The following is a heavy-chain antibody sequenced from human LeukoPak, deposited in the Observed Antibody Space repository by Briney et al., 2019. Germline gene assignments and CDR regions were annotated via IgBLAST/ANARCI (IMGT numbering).Heavy chain of an antibody. D-gene: IGHD3-3*01. Sequence: GGSLRLSYAASGFTFSSYAMSWVRQAPGKGLEWVSAISGSGGSTYYADSVKGRFTISRDNSKNTLYLQMNSLRAEDTAVYYCAKEPPYDFWSGYLPALDYWGQGTLVTVSS. V-gene: IGHV3-23*01. CDR3: AKEPPYDFWSGYLPALDY. CDR1: GFTFSSYA. CDR2: ISGSGGST. J-gene: IGHJ4*02.